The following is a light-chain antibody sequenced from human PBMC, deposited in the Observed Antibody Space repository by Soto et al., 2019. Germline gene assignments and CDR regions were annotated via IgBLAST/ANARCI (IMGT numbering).Light chain of an antibody. J-gene: IGKJ4*01. V-gene: IGKV1-12*01. CDR1: QGISRL. CDR2: DAS. CDR3: QQFLSFPLT. Sequence: DIQMTQSPSSVSASIGDRVTITCRASQGISRLLAWYQQKAGKAPKLLIYDASSLQSGVPSRFSGSGYGTDFTLTISSLQAEDFATYYGQQFLSFPLTVGGGTEVEIK.